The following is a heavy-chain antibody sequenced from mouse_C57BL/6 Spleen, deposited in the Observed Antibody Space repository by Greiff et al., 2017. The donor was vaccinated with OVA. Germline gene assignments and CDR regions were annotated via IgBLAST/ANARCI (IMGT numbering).Heavy chain of an antibody. CDR2: IRSKSNNYAT. CDR1: GFSFNTYA. Sequence: EVMLVESGGGLVQPKGSLKLSCAASGFSFNTYAMNWVRQAPGKGLEWVARIRSKSNNYATYYADSVKDRFTISRDDSESMLYLQMNNLKTEDTAMYDCVRRTGTYAMDYWGQGTSVTVSS. D-gene: IGHD4-1*01. J-gene: IGHJ4*01. CDR3: VRRTGTYAMDY. V-gene: IGHV10-1*01.